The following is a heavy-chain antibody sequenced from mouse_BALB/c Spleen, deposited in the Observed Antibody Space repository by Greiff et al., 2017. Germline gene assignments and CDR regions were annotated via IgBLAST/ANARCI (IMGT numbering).Heavy chain of an antibody. Sequence: EVKVEESGGGLVQPGGSRKLSCAASGFTFSSFGMHWVRQAPEKGLEWVAYISSGSSTIYYADTVKGRFTISRDNPKNTLFLQMTSLRSEDTAMYYCARTGVVAPYAMDYWGQGTSVTVSS. J-gene: IGHJ4*01. V-gene: IGHV5-17*02. CDR2: ISSGSSTI. CDR1: GFTFSSFG. CDR3: ARTGVVAPYAMDY. D-gene: IGHD1-1*01.